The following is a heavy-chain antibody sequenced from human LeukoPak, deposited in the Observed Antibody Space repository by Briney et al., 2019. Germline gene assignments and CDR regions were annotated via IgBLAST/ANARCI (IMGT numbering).Heavy chain of an antibody. D-gene: IGHD6-13*01. Sequence: GGSLRLSCAASGFTFSSYWMSWVRQAPGRGLEWVANIKQDGSEKYYVDSVKGRFTISRDNAKNSLYMQMNSLRAEDTAVYYCGRSAAAGFFDYWGQGILVTVSS. CDR2: IKQDGSEK. CDR3: GRSAAAGFFDY. V-gene: IGHV3-7*03. J-gene: IGHJ4*02. CDR1: GFTFSSYW.